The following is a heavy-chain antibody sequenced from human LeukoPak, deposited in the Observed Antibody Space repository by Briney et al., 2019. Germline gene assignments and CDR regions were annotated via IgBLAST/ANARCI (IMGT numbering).Heavy chain of an antibody. Sequence: SETLSLTCTVSGGSISSSGYYWDWVRQPPGKGLEWIGNIYYSGTTYYNPSLKSRVTISVDTSKNQFSLKLSSVTAADTAVYYCARGRLVNFDYWGQGTLVTVSS. CDR1: GGSISSSGYY. CDR3: ARGRLVNFDY. V-gene: IGHV4-39*07. D-gene: IGHD2-21*01. CDR2: IYYSGTT. J-gene: IGHJ4*02.